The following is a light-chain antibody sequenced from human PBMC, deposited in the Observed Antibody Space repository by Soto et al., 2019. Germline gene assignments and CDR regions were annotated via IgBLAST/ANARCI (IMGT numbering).Light chain of an antibody. Sequence: QSVLTQPPSVSAAPGQKVTISCSGSSSNIGNNYVSWYQQLPGTTPKLLIYDNNKRPSGIPDRFSGSKSGTSATLGITGLQTGDEDDDYCGTWDSSLSAYVFGTGTKLTVL. V-gene: IGLV1-51*01. J-gene: IGLJ1*01. CDR2: DNN. CDR3: GTWDSSLSAYV. CDR1: SSNIGNNY.